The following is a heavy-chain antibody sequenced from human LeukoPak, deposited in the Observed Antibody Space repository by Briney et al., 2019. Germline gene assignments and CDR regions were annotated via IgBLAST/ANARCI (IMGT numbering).Heavy chain of an antibody. D-gene: IGHD3-3*01. CDR3: ARRRFLEWLSPHDAFDI. V-gene: IGHV4-34*01. CDR2: INHSGST. CDR1: GGSFSGYY. J-gene: IGHJ3*02. Sequence: PSETLSLTCAVYGGSFSGYYWSWIRQPPGKGLEWIGEINHSGSTNYNPSLKSRVTISVDTSKNQFSLKLSSVTAADTAVYYCARRRFLEWLSPHDAFDIWGQGTMVTVSS.